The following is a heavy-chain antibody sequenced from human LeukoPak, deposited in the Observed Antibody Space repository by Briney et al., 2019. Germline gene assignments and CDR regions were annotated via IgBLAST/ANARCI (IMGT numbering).Heavy chain of an antibody. D-gene: IGHD2/OR15-2a*01. J-gene: IGHJ4*02. Sequence: GASVKVSCKASGYTFTSYGISWVRQAPGQGLEWMGWISVYNGNTNYAQKLQGRVTLTTDTSTSTAYMELRSLRSDDTAVYYCARATRGDLLSEFWGQGSLITVSS. CDR2: ISVYNGNT. CDR3: ARATRGDLLSEF. V-gene: IGHV1-18*01. CDR1: GYTFTSYG.